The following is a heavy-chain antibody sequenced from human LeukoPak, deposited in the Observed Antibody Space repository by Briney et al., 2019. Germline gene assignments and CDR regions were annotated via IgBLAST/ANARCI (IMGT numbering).Heavy chain of an antibody. J-gene: IGHJ5*02. V-gene: IGHV4-31*03. Sequence: SETLSLTCTVSGGSISSGGYYWSWIRQHPGKGLEWIGYIYYSGSTYYNPSLKSRVTISVDTSKNQFSLKLSSVTAADTAVYYSATEPLDSYGLTSWFDPWGQGTLVTVSS. CDR1: GGSISSGGYY. D-gene: IGHD5-18*01. CDR3: ATEPLDSYGLTSWFDP. CDR2: IYYSGST.